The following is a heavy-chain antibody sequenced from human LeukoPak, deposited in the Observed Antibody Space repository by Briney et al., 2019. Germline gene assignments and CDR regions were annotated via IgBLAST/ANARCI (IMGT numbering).Heavy chain of an antibody. CDR2: VNHSGST. CDR1: GGSFSGYY. V-gene: IGHV4-34*01. Sequence: SETLSLTCAVYGGSFSGYYWSWIRQPPGKGLEWIGEVNHSGSTNYNPSLKSRVTISVDTSKNQFSLKLSSVTAADTAVYYCARLGLWDYGDYGLDYWGQGTLVTVSS. CDR3: ARLGLWDYGDYGLDY. J-gene: IGHJ4*02. D-gene: IGHD4-17*01.